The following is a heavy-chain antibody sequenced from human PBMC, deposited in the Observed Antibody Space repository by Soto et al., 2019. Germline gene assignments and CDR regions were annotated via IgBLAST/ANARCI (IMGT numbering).Heavy chain of an antibody. CDR1: GDSISSFY. CDR2: IFSSGST. CDR3: ARVGYCSSTPCWPIGYFEY. J-gene: IGHJ4*02. Sequence: ASETLSLTCTVSGDSISSFYWTWIRQPPGKGLEWVGYIFSSGSTNYNPSLKSRVTISVDTSENQFSLKLTSVTAADTAAYYCARVGYCSSTPCWPIGYFEYSGQSTLVTVSS. V-gene: IGHV4-59*01. D-gene: IGHD2-2*01.